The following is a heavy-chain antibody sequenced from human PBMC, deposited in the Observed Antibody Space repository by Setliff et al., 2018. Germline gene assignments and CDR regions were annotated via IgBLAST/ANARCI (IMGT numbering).Heavy chain of an antibody. CDR3: ARDRGNCSGGSCRRTRIYDAFDI. CDR1: GYTFTSYG. V-gene: IGHV1-69*05. Sequence: GASVKVSCKASGYTFTSYGISWVRQAPGQGLEWMGWIIPIFGTANYAQKFQGRVTITTDESTSTAYMELSSLRSEDMALYYCARDRGNCSGGSCRRTRIYDAFDIWGQGTMVTVSS. J-gene: IGHJ3*02. D-gene: IGHD2-15*01. CDR2: IIPIFGTA.